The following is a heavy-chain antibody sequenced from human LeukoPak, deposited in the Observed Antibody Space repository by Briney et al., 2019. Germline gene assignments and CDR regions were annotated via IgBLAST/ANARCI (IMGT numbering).Heavy chain of an antibody. J-gene: IGHJ3*02. Sequence: GGSLRLSCAASGLTLSNYWMHWVRQGPGKGLMWVSRINSEGSATSYADSVKGRFTISRDNAKNTLFLQMDSLRADDTAVYYCVRDRYGSGRTDAFDIWGQGTMVTVSS. CDR2: INSEGSAT. CDR1: GLTLSNYW. V-gene: IGHV3-74*01. CDR3: VRDRYGSGRTDAFDI. D-gene: IGHD3-10*01.